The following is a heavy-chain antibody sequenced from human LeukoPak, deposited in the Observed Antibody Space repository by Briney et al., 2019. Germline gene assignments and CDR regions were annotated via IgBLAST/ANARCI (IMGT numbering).Heavy chain of an antibody. CDR1: GASISSGSYF. D-gene: IGHD3-3*01. CDR2: FHTSGGT. V-gene: IGHV4-61*02. J-gene: IGHJ5*02. CDR3: ASTVFGVTYNWFDP. Sequence: PSETLPLTCTVSGASISSGSYFWSWVRQPAGKVLEWIGRFHTSGGTNYNPSLESRVTISVDTSKNQFSLKLTSVTAADTAVYYCASTVFGVTYNWFDPWGQGTLVTVSS.